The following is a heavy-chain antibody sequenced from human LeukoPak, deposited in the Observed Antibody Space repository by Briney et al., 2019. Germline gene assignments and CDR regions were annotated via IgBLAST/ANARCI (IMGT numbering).Heavy chain of an antibody. CDR2: INPHNGDT. D-gene: IGHD2-15*01. CDR1: GYTFIGYY. Sequence: GVSVKVSCKASGYTFIGYYLHWVRQAPGQGLEWMGWINPHNGDTNYAQKFQGGVTMTRDTSITTAYMELSRLKSDDTAVYYCATVRDIVVGGGPYYFDYWGQGTLVTVSS. CDR3: ATVRDIVVGGGPYYFDY. V-gene: IGHV1-2*02. J-gene: IGHJ4*02.